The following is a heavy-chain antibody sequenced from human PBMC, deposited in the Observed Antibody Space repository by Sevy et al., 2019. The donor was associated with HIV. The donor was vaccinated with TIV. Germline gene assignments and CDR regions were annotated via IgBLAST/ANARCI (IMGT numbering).Heavy chain of an antibody. CDR1: GVSISSSSYD. D-gene: IGHD3-10*01. V-gene: IGHV4-39*01. CDR3: ARQGGLVDRAFDY. Sequence: LSLTCTVSGVSISSSSYDWGWIRQPPGKGLEWIASFFFTGSTYYNPSLKSRVTISVDTSNNQFSLKLNSVTAADTALYYCARQGGLVDRAFDYWDQGTLVTVSS. J-gene: IGHJ4*02. CDR2: FFFTGST.